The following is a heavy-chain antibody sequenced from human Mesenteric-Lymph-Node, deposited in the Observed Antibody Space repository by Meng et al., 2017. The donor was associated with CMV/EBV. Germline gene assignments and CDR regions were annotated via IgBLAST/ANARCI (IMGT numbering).Heavy chain of an antibody. V-gene: IGHV3-66*02. D-gene: IGHD3-3*01. CDR1: GFAVTQNY. J-gene: IGHJ4*02. Sequence: GESLKISCAASGFAVTQNYLYWVRQAPGKGLEWVSVISDGGSMYYADSVKGRFTISRDNSKNTLYLQMNKLRAEDTAVYYCARANDFWSGYYGTSSYLDYWGQGTLVTVSS. CDR3: ARANDFWSGYYGTSSYLDY. CDR2: ISDGGSM.